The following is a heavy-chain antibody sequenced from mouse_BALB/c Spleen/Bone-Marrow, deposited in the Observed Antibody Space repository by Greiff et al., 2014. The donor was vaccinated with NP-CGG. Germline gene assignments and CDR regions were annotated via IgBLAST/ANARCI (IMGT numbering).Heavy chain of an antibody. J-gene: IGHJ3*01. CDR1: GFNIKDTY. CDR2: IDPANGNT. D-gene: IGHD1-1*01. V-gene: IGHV14-3*02. Sequence: VQLQQSGAELVKPGASVKLSCTASGFNIKDTYMHWVKQRPEQGLERIGRIDPANGNTKYDPNFQGKATITADTSSNTAYLQLSSLTSEDTAVYYCATYYYGSSWGFAYWGQGTLVTVSA. CDR3: ATYYYGSSWGFAY.